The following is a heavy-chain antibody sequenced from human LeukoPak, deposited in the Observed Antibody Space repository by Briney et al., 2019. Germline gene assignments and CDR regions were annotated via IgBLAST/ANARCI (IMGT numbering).Heavy chain of an antibody. CDR2: ITSSSSYI. J-gene: IGHJ4*02. D-gene: IGHD1-1*01. CDR1: GFTYSTYS. CDR3: ARDRGAATGTVSLDY. Sequence: GGSLRLSCAASGFTYSTYSMNWVRQAPGKGLEWVSDITSSSSYIYYADSVKGRFTVSRDNAKNSLYLQMNSLRAEDTAVYYCARDRGAATGTVSLDYWGQGTLVTVSS. V-gene: IGHV3-21*01.